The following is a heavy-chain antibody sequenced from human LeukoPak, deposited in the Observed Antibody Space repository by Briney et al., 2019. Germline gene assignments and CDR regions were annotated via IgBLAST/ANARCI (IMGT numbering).Heavy chain of an antibody. D-gene: IGHD1-1*01. CDR1: GGSISSSNW. CDR3: ARDGNPGAFDI. Sequence: SETLSLTCAVSGGSISSSNWWSWVRQPPGKGLEWIGEIYHSGSTNYNPSLKSRVTISVDTSKNQFSLKLSSVTAADTAVYYCARDGNPGAFDIWGQGTMVTVSS. V-gene: IGHV4-4*02. CDR2: IYHSGST. J-gene: IGHJ3*02.